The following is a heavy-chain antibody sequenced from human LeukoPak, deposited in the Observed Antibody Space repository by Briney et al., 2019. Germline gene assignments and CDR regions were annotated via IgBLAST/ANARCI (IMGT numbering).Heavy chain of an antibody. CDR3: AREGRQDYVYFDC. V-gene: IGHV4-59*01. CDR2: INYSGNT. CDR1: GDSISSYY. J-gene: IGHJ4*02. Sequence: SETLTLTCTVSGDSISSYYWSWIRQPPGKGLEWMGYINYSGNTNYNPSLTRRVTISVDTSKNQFSLRLTSVTAADTAVYYCAREGRQDYVYFDCWGQGSLVTVSS. D-gene: IGHD4-17*01.